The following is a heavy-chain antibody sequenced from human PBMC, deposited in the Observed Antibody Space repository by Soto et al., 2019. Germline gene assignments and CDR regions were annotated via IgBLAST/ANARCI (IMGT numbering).Heavy chain of an antibody. CDR2: IYPGDSDT. CDR3: ARRDDSPTAEYFQH. J-gene: IGHJ1*01. Sequence: GESLKISCKGSGYSFTTYWIGWVRQMPGKGLEWMGIIYPGDSDTRYSPSFQGQVSISADKSTSTAYLQWSSLKASDTAMYYCARRDDSPTAEYFQHWGQGTLVTVSS. D-gene: IGHD2-21*01. V-gene: IGHV5-51*01. CDR1: GYSFTTYW.